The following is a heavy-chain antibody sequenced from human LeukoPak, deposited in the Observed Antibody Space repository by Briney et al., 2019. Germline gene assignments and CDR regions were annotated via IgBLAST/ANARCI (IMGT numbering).Heavy chain of an antibody. CDR3: LRGDRRDY. CDR1: GFTFSSYG. CDR2: IDSSGGYM. J-gene: IGHJ4*02. Sequence: GGSLRLSCAASGFTFSSYGMSWARQAPGKGLEWVSSIDSSGGYMFYADSVKGRFIISRDNAKDSLYLQMNSLRVEDTAVYYCLRGDRRDYWGQGTLVTVSS. V-gene: IGHV3-21*06.